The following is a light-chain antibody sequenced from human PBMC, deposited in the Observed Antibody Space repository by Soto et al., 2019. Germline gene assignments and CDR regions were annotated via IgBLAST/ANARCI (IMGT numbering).Light chain of an antibody. V-gene: IGKV1-12*01. CDR3: QQANSFPRT. Sequence: DIQRTQSPSSVAASVGDRVPITCRASKGIRSWLAWYQQKPGKAPKLLIYAASSLQSEVPSRFSGSGSGTDFTLTISSLQPEDFATYFCQQANSFPRTFGQGTRLEIK. J-gene: IGKJ5*01. CDR1: KGIRSW. CDR2: AAS.